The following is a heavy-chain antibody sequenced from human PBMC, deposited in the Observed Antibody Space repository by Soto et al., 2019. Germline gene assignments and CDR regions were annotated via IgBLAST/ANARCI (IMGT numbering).Heavy chain of an antibody. D-gene: IGHD2-15*01. CDR2: IYYSGST. V-gene: IGHV4-59*01. Sequence: PSETLCLTCTVSGGSLSRYYWSWIRQPPGKGLERIGYIYYSGSTNYNPSLKSRVSISVDTSKNQFSLKLSSVTAADTAVYYCARGPHGYCSGGSCYYLYYFDYWGQGTLVTVSS. J-gene: IGHJ4*02. CDR1: GGSLSRYY. CDR3: ARGPHGYCSGGSCYYLYYFDY.